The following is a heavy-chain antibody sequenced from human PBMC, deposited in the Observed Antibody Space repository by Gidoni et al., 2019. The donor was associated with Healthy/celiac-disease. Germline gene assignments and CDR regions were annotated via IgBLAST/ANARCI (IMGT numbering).Heavy chain of an antibody. D-gene: IGHD2-15*01. V-gene: IGHV3-33*01. Sequence: QVQLVESGGGVVQPGRSLRLSCSASGFPFSSYGMHWVRQAPGKGLEWVAVIWYDGSNKYYADSVKGRFTISRDNSKNTLYLQMNSLRAEDTAVYYCARDWVVVAATRHYYYYGMDVWGQGTTVTVSS. CDR3: ARDWVVVAATRHYYYYGMDV. CDR2: IWYDGSNK. CDR1: GFPFSSYG. J-gene: IGHJ6*02.